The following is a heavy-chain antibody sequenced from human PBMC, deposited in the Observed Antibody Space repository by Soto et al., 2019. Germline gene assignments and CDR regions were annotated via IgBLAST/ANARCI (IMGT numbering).Heavy chain of an antibody. CDR2: ISAYNTNT. V-gene: IGHV1-18*01. Sequence: QVQLVQSGAEVKKPGASVKVSCKTSGYTFTSYHISWVRQAPGQGLEWMGWISAYNTNTNYAQKFQGRVTMTTDTLTSTACMELRSLRSDDTAVYYCARDTPPAAYWGQGTLVTVSS. CDR1: GYTFTSYH. J-gene: IGHJ4*02. CDR3: ARDTPPAAY.